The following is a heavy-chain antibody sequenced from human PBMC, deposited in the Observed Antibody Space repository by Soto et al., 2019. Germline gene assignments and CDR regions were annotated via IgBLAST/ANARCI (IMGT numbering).Heavy chain of an antibody. J-gene: IGHJ6*02. CDR2: IYYSGST. CDR3: ARGNGSAPYYYGMDV. Sequence: SETLSLTCTVSGGSISSGDYYWSWIRQPPGKGLEWIGYIYYSGSTYYNLSLKSRVTISVDTSKNQFSLKLSSVTAADTAVYYCARGNGSAPYYYGMDVWDQGTTVTVSS. CDR1: GGSISSGDYY. V-gene: IGHV4-30-4*01. D-gene: IGHD3-10*01.